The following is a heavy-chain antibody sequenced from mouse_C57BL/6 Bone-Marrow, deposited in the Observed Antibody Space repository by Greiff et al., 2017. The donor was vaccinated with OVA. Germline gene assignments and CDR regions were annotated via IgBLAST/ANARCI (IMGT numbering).Heavy chain of an antibody. D-gene: IGHD2-4*01. CDR2: ISYDGSN. V-gene: IGHV3-6*01. CDR3: ASRGVYYDYDRDY. CDR1: GYSITSGYY. J-gene: IGHJ2*01. Sequence: EVKLEESGPGLVKPSQSLSLTCSVTGYSITSGYYWNWIRQFPGNKLEWMGYISYDGSNNYNPSLKNRISITRDTSKNQFFLKLNSVTTEDTATYYCASRGVYYDYDRDYWGQGTTLTVSS.